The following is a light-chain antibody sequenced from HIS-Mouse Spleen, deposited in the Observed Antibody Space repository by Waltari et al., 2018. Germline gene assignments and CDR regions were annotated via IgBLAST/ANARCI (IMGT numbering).Light chain of an antibody. V-gene: IGLV2-8*01. CDR3: SSYAGSNIVV. CDR2: EVS. Sequence: QSALTQPPSASGSPGQSVTISCTGTRRDVGGYNYVSWYQPHPGKAPKLMIYEVSKRPSGVPDRFSGSKSGNTASLTVSGLQAEDEADYYCSSYAGSNIVVFGGGTKLTVL. J-gene: IGLJ2*01. CDR1: RRDVGGYNY.